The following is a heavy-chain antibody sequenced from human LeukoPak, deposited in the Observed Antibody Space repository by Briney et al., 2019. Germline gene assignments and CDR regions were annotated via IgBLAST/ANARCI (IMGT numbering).Heavy chain of an antibody. J-gene: IGHJ5*02. CDR3: VRDRGYGCNSWWFDP. CDR1: GYTFTSYA. V-gene: IGHV1-69*05. D-gene: IGHD4-23*01. CDR2: ILTIFGTA. Sequence: ASVKVSCKASGYTFTSYAISWVRHAPGQGLEWMGGILTIFGTANYAQKFQGTVTITTDDSTSTAYMALNILISCDTAVYSSVRDRGYGCNSWWFDPWGQGTLVTVSS.